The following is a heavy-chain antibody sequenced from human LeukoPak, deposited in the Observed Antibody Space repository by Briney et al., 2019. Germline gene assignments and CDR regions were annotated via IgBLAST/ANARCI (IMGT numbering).Heavy chain of an antibody. CDR1: GGTFSSYA. D-gene: IGHD6-19*01. CDR2: TIPILGIA. J-gene: IGHJ4*02. Sequence: GASVKVSCKASGGTFSSYAISWVRQAPGQGLEWMGRTIPILGIANYAQKFQGRVTITADKSTSTAYMELSSLRSEDTAVYYCASMNSSGWYFDYWGQGTLVTVSS. CDR3: ASMNSSGWYFDY. V-gene: IGHV1-69*04.